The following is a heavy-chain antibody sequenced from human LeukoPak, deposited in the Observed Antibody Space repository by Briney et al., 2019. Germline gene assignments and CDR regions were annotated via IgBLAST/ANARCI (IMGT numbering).Heavy chain of an antibody. CDR2: IYYSGST. Sequence: SETLSLTCTVSGGSISSSSYYWGWIRQPPGKGLEWLGSIYYSGSTYYNPSLKSRVTISVDRSKNQFSLKLSSVTAADTAVYYCARTIYGSGSYKDYYYMDVWGKGTTVTVSS. D-gene: IGHD3-10*01. CDR3: ARTIYGSGSYKDYYYMDV. J-gene: IGHJ6*03. CDR1: GGSISSSSYY. V-gene: IGHV4-39*07.